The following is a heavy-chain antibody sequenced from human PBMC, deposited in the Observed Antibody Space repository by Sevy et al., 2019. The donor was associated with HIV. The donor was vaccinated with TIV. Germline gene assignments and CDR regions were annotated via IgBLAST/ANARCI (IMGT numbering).Heavy chain of an antibody. V-gene: IGHV3-9*03. CDR3: AKDLYSSSSSGYGMDV. CDR1: GFSFDDYA. D-gene: IGHD6-6*01. CDR2: ISWNSGSI. Sequence: GGSLRLSCAASGFSFDDYAMHWVRQAPGKGLEWVLGISWNSGSIGYADSVKGRFTISRDNAKNSLYLQMNSLRAEDMALYYCAKDLYSSSSSGYGMDVWGQGTTVTVSS. J-gene: IGHJ6*02.